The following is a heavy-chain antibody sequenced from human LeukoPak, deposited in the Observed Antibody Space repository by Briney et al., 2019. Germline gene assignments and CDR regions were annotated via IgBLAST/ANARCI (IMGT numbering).Heavy chain of an antibody. D-gene: IGHD2-2*01. CDR3: ARDAGSTSYSDY. V-gene: IGHV4-59*01. CDR1: GGSISSYY. CDR2: IYYSGST. J-gene: IGHJ4*02. Sequence: SETLSLTCTVSGGSISSYYWSWIRQPPGKGLEWIGYIYYSGSTNYNPSLKSRVTISVDTSKNQFSLKLSSVTAAETAVYYCARDAGSTSYSDYWGQGTLVTVSS.